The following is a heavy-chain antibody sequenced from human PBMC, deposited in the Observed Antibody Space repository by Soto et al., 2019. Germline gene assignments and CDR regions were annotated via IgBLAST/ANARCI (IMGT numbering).Heavy chain of an antibody. CDR3: ANGLATYGLLTHDY. J-gene: IGHJ4*02. V-gene: IGHV3-23*01. D-gene: IGHD3-10*01. Sequence: EVQLLESGGGLVQPGGSLRLSCAASGFSFRNYAMSWVRQAPGKGLEWISTLTGSSSNIYYADSVKGRFATSRNNPRNTLYVQMNRLPAEDTAVYYCANGLATYGLLTHDYWGQGTLVTVSS. CDR1: GFSFRNYA. CDR2: LTGSSSNI.